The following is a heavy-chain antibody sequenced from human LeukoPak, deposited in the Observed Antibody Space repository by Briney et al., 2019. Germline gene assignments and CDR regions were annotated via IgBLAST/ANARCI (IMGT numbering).Heavy chain of an antibody. Sequence: QTGRSLRLSCAASGFTFSSYGMHWVREAPGTGLEWVAVISYDGSNKYYADSVKGRFTISRDNSKNTLYLQMNSLRAEDTAVYYCAKADYYGDYGRRDAFDIWGQGTMVTVSS. CDR2: ISYDGSNK. V-gene: IGHV3-30*18. CDR3: AKADYYGDYGRRDAFDI. D-gene: IGHD4-17*01. CDR1: GFTFSSYG. J-gene: IGHJ3*02.